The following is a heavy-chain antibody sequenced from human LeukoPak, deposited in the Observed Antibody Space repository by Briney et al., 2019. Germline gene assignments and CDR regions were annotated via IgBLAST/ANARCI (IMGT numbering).Heavy chain of an antibody. CDR1: GGSFSGYY. CDR2: INHSGST. V-gene: IGHV4-34*01. D-gene: IGHD6-6*01. Sequence: SETLSLTCAVYGGSFSGYYWSWIRQPPGKGLEWIGEINHSGSTNYNPSLKSRVTISVDTSKNQFSLKVSSVTAADTALYYCARWYSSSGYLDYWGQGTLVTVSS. J-gene: IGHJ4*02. CDR3: ARWYSSSGYLDY.